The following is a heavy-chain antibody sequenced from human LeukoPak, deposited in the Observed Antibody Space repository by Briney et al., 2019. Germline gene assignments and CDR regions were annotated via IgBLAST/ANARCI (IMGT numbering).Heavy chain of an antibody. J-gene: IGHJ5*02. V-gene: IGHV1-18*01. CDR3: ARDLIWNDVSWFDP. D-gene: IGHD1-1*01. Sequence: GASVKVSCKASRQTSTSSGISWVRPAPGQGLERMGWISANNGNTNYAQNLQGRVTMTTDTSTSTVYMELRCLRSDDTAVYYCARDLIWNDVSWFDPWGQGTLVTVSS. CDR2: ISANNGNT. CDR1: RQTSTSSG.